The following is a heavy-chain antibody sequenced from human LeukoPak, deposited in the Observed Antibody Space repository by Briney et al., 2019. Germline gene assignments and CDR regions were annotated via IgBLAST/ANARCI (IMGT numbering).Heavy chain of an antibody. V-gene: IGHV4-38-2*02. CDR2: IYHSGST. CDR1: GYSISSGNY. J-gene: IGHJ4*02. Sequence: KPSETLSLTCTVSGYSISSGNYWDWIRQPPGKGLEWIGSIYHSGSTYYNPSLKSRVTISVDTSKNQFSLKLSSVTAADTAVYYCARGSQRRYSSWPDPRDYWGQGTLVTVSS. D-gene: IGHD6-13*01. CDR3: ARGSQRRYSSWPDPRDY.